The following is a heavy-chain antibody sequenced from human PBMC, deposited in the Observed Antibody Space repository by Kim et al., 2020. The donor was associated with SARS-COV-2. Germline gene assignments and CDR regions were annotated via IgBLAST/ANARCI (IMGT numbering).Heavy chain of an antibody. J-gene: IGHJ6*02. V-gene: IGHV1-69*13. CDR1: GGTFSSYA. D-gene: IGHD3-10*01. CDR2: IIPIFGTA. Sequence: SVKVSCKASGGTFSSYAISWVRQAPGQGLEWMGGIIPIFGTANYAQKFQGRVTITADESTSTAYMELSSLRSEDTAVYYCARVGGITMVRGVQQLSGYYYGMDVWGQGTTVTVSS. CDR3: ARVGGITMVRGVQQLSGYYYGMDV.